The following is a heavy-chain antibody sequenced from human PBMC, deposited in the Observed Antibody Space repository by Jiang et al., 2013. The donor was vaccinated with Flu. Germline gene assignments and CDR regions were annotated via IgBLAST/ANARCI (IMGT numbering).Heavy chain of an antibody. CDR1: GGSISSSSYY. D-gene: IGHD6-13*01. J-gene: IGHJ4*02. CDR3: ARHPAGTWGYFDY. Sequence: PGLVKPSETLSLTCTVSGGSISSSSYYWGWIRQPPGKGLEWIGSIYYSGSTYYNPSLKSRVTISVDTSKNQFSLKLSSVTAADTAVYYCARHPAGTWGYFDYWGQGTLVTVSS. CDR2: IYYSGST. V-gene: IGHV4-39*01.